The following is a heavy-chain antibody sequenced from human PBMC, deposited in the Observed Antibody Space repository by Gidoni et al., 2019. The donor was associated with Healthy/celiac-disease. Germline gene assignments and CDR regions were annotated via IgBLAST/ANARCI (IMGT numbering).Heavy chain of an antibody. Sequence: EVQPVESGGDLVQPGRSLRLSCAAPGFPFDDYAMHWVRQAPGKGLEWVSGISWNSGSIGYADSVKGRFTISRDNAKNSLYLQMNSLRAEDTALYYCAKDIGCSGGSCYFGYYGMDVWGQGTTVTVSS. CDR1: GFPFDDYA. V-gene: IGHV3-9*01. D-gene: IGHD2-15*01. J-gene: IGHJ6*02. CDR2: ISWNSGSI. CDR3: AKDIGCSGGSCYFGYYGMDV.